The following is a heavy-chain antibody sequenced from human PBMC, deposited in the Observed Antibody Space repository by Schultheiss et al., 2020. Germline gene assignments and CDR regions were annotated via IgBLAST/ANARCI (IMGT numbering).Heavy chain of an antibody. V-gene: IGHV1-46*01. CDR2: VNPSGGRT. D-gene: IGHD5-24*01. J-gene: IGHJ6*02. Sequence: ASVKVSCKASGYTFTSYYLHWVRQAPGQGLEWMGIVNPSGGRTTYSQNFQGRVTMTRDPSTSTAYMELSSLRSEDTAVYYCARADEDGYNYGMDVWGQGTTVTVSS. CDR3: ARADEDGYNYGMDV. CDR1: GYTFTSYY.